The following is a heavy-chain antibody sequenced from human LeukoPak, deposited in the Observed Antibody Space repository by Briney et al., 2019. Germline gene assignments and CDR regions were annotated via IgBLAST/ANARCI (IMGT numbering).Heavy chain of an antibody. D-gene: IGHD4-17*01. CDR1: GGSISSSSYY. Sequence: PSETLSLTCTVSGGSISSSSYYWGWIRQPPGKGLEWIGSIYYSGSTYYNPSLKSRVTISVDTSKNQFSLKLSSVTAADTAVYYCARRDEDTVTTGDSWFDPWGQGTLVTVSS. CDR3: ARRDEDTVTTGDSWFDP. V-gene: IGHV4-39*01. CDR2: IYYSGST. J-gene: IGHJ5*02.